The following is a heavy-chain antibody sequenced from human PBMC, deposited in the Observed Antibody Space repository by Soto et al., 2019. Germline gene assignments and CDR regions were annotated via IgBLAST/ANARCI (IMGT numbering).Heavy chain of an antibody. CDR1: GYSFTSYW. J-gene: IGHJ3*02. CDR3: ARVYYGSGSYYNVWDHDAFDI. V-gene: IGHV5-51*01. D-gene: IGHD3-10*01. Sequence: PGESLKISCKGSGYSFTSYWIGWVRQMPGKGLEWMGIIYPGDSDTRYSPSFQGQVTISADKSISTAYLQWSSLKASDTAVYYCARVYYGSGSYYNVWDHDAFDIWGQGTMVTVSS. CDR2: IYPGDSDT.